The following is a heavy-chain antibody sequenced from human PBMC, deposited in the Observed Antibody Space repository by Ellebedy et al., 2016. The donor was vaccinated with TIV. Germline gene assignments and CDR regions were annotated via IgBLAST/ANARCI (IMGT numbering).Heavy chain of an antibody. V-gene: IGHV4-4*02. CDR3: ARDPYCGGDCSNDAFDI. D-gene: IGHD2-21*02. J-gene: IGHJ3*02. CDR2: IYHSGSA. CDR1: GGSVNNNYW. Sequence: MPGGSLRLSCAVSGGSVNNNYWWTWVRRPPEKGLEWIGEIYHSGSAKYHPSLKSRVTISVDTSKNQFSLKLSSVTAADTAVYYCARDPYCGGDCSNDAFDIWGQGTMVTVSS.